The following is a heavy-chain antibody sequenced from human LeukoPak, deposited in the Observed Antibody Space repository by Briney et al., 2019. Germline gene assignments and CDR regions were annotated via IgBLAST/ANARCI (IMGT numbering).Heavy chain of an antibody. Sequence: PSETLSLTRTVSGGSISSYYWSWIRQPPGKGLEWIGYIYYSGSTNYNPSLKNRVTISLDTSKNQFSLKLSSVTAADTAVYYCARVITDQLDAFDIWGQGTMVTVYS. CDR2: IYYSGST. J-gene: IGHJ3*02. CDR1: GGSISSYY. D-gene: IGHD1-14*01. V-gene: IGHV4-59*01. CDR3: ARVITDQLDAFDI.